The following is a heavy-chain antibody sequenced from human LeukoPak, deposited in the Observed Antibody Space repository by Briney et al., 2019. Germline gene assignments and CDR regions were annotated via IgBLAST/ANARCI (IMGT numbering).Heavy chain of an antibody. CDR1: GYTFTSYA. J-gene: IGHJ3*02. CDR2: INTNTGNP. Sequence: GASVKVSCKASGYTFTSYAMNWVRQAPGQGLEWMGWINTNTGNPTYAQGFTGRFVFSLDTSVSTAYLQISSLKAEDTAVYYCARGGLENYGDYERAFDIWGQGTMVTVSS. CDR3: ARGGLENYGDYERAFDI. V-gene: IGHV7-4-1*02. D-gene: IGHD4-17*01.